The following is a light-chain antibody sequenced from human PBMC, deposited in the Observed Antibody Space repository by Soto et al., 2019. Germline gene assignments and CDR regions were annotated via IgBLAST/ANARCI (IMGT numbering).Light chain of an antibody. CDR2: GAT. J-gene: IGKJ1*01. Sequence: DIQVTQSPSFVSASVGDRITITCRASQGISNWLAWYQQHPGKAPKLLIYGATSLHSGVPSRFSGSGSATEFTLTISGLQPEDFATYYCQQADRFARFGQGTKIDMK. V-gene: IGKV1-12*01. CDR3: QQADRFAR. CDR1: QGISNW.